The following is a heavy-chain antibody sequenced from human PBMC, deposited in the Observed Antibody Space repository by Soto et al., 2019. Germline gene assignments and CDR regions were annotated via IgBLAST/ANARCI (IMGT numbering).Heavy chain of an antibody. CDR2: IYHSGST. CDR1: GGSISSSNW. V-gene: IGHV4-4*02. D-gene: IGHD3-16*02. CDR3: AGRRGELSRTFDY. Sequence: SETLSLTCAVYGGSISSSNWWSWVRQPPGKGLEWIGEIYHSGSTNYNPSLKSRVTISVDKSKNQFSLKLSSVTAADTAVYYCAGRRGELSRTFDYWGQGTLVTVSS. J-gene: IGHJ4*02.